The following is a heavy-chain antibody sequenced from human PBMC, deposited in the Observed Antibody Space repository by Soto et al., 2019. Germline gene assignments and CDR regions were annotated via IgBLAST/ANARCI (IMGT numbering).Heavy chain of an antibody. V-gene: IGHV4-59*01. CDR3: ARQEWELSGYYYGMDV. D-gene: IGHD1-26*01. Sequence: SETLSLTCTVSGGAIISYYCSFSRHPPFKGREWIVYIYYSGSTNYNPSLKSRVTISVDTSKNQFSLKLSSVTAADTAVYYCARQEWELSGYYYGMDVWGQGTTVTVSS. J-gene: IGHJ6*02. CDR1: GGAIISYY. CDR2: IYYSGST.